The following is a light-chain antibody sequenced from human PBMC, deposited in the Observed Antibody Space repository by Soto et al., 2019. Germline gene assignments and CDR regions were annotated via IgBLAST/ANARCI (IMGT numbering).Light chain of an antibody. CDR3: QQYYSYPRV. CDR2: AAP. CDR1: QGISSY. V-gene: IGKV1-8*01. J-gene: IGKJ3*01. Sequence: AIRMTQSPSSLSASTGDRVTITCRASQGISSYLAWYQQKPGKAPKILIYAAPTLESGVPSRFSGSGSGTYFTLTIVCLQSEDFPNYYCQQYYSYPRVFGPVNKVDIK.